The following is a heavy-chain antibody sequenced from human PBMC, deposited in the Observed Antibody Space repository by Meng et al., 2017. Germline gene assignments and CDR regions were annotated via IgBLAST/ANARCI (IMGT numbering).Heavy chain of an antibody. D-gene: IGHD2-15*01. V-gene: IGHV1-46*01. CDR2: INPSGDST. Sequence: ASVKVSCKASGYTFTSYYMHWVRQAPGQGLEWMGIINPSGDSTSYAQKFQGRVTMTRDTSTSTVYMELSSLRSEDTAVYYCARSHYTGYCSGGSCYSHLGYWGQGTLVTVSS. CDR1: GYTFTSYY. CDR3: ARSHYTGYCSGGSCYSHLGY. J-gene: IGHJ4*02.